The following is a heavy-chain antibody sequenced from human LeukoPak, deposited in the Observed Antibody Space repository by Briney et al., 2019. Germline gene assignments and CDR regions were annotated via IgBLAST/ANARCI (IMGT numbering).Heavy chain of an antibody. J-gene: IGHJ4*02. Sequence: PGGSLILSCAVSGFIFSNYAMSWVRQVPGRGLEWVSTISSRGDSTYVAGSVKGRFTISRDNSKNSLYLQMNTVRAEDTAVYYCVKGPRPDITVAHTVENWGQGTLVTVSS. V-gene: IGHV3-23*01. CDR3: VKGPRPDITVAHTVEN. D-gene: IGHD6-19*01. CDR2: ISSRGDST. CDR1: GFIFSNYA.